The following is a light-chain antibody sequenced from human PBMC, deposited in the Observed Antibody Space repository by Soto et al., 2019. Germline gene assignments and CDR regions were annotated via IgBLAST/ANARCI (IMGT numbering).Light chain of an antibody. J-gene: IGKJ4*01. CDR2: GAS. CDR1: QSVRGNY. CDR3: QQYNNWPRAT. V-gene: IGKV3-20*01. Sequence: EIVLTQSPGTLSLSPGERATLSCRASQSVRGNYLAWYQQKPGQAPRLLISGASSRASGIPDRFSGSGSGTEFNLTISSLQSEDFAVYYCQQYNNWPRATFGGGTKV.